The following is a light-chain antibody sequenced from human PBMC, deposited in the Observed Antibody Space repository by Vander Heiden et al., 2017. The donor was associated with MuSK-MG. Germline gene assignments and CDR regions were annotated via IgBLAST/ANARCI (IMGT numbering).Light chain of an antibody. CDR1: QNVGTN. V-gene: IGKV6-21*01. CDR2: YAS. Sequence: EIVLTQSPDFQSVTPKEKVAITCRASQNVGTNLHWYQQKPDQSPRLLIKYASQSFSGVPSRFSGSGSGTDFTLTINSLEAEDAATYYCQQSSNLPWTFGQGTKVEVK. CDR3: QQSSNLPWT. J-gene: IGKJ1*01.